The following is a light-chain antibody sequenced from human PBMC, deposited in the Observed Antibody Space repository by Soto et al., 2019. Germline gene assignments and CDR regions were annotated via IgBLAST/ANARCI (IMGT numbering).Light chain of an antibody. CDR3: QQYDNWPWT. CDR2: GAS. V-gene: IGKV3-15*01. Sequence: EIVMTQSPSTLSVSTRDRATLSCRASQSVSSNLAWYQQKPGQAPRLLIYGASTRATGIPARFSASGSGTDFTLTISSLQSEDFAVYYCQQYDNWPWTFGQGTKVDIK. J-gene: IGKJ1*01. CDR1: QSVSSN.